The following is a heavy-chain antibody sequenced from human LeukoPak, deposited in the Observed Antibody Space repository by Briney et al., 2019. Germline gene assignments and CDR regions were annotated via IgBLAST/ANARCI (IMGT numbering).Heavy chain of an antibody. Sequence: SETLSLTCTVSGYSISSGYYWGWIRQPPGKGLEWIGSIYHSGSTYYNPSLKSRVTISVDTSKNQFSLNLSSVTAADTAVYYCATSAAGELDYWGQGTLVTVSS. CDR1: GYSISSGYY. CDR3: ATSAAGELDY. J-gene: IGHJ4*02. CDR2: IYHSGST. D-gene: IGHD6-13*01. V-gene: IGHV4-38-2*02.